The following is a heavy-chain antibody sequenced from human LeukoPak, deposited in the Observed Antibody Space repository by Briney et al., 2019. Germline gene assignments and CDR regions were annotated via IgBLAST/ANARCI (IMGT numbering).Heavy chain of an antibody. V-gene: IGHV4-59*06. CDR1: GGSISSYY. CDR3: ARSAHYYDSSGYYP. D-gene: IGHD3-22*01. CDR2: IYYSGST. Sequence: PSETLSLTCTVSGGSISSYYWSWIRQHPGKGLEWIGYIYYSGSTYYNPSLKSRVTISVDTSKNQFSLKLSSVTAADTAVYYCARSAHYYDSSGYYPWGQGTLVTVSS. J-gene: IGHJ5*02.